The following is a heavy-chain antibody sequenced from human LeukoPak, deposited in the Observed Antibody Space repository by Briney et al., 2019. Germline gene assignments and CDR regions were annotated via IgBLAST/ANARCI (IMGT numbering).Heavy chain of an antibody. D-gene: IGHD6-13*01. V-gene: IGHV1-69*05. CDR1: GGTFRSYA. CDR2: IIPIFGTA. Sequence: ASVKVSCKASGGTFRSYAISWVRQAPGQGLEWMGGIIPIFGTANYAQKFQGRVTITTDESTSTAYMELSSLRSEDTAVYYCARFIAAAGTEYFDLWGRGTLVTVSS. J-gene: IGHJ2*01. CDR3: ARFIAAAGTEYFDL.